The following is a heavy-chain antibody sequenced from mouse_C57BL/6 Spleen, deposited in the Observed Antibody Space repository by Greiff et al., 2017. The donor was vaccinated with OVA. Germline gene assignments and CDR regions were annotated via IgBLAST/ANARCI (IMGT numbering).Heavy chain of an antibody. CDR3: ARGRSSYFDY. Sequence: EVKLQQSGPELVKPGASVKISCKASGYTFTDYYMNWVKQSHGKSLEWIGDINPNNGGTSYNQKFKGKATLTVDKSSSTAYMELRSLTSEDSAVYYCARGRSSYFDYWGQGTTLTVSS. CDR1: GYTFTDYY. CDR2: INPNNGGT. V-gene: IGHV1-26*01. D-gene: IGHD1-1*01. J-gene: IGHJ2*01.